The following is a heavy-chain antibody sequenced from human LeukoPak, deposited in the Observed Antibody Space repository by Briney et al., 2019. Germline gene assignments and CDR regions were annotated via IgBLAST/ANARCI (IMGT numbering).Heavy chain of an antibody. CDR2: IRQDGSEK. CDR3: ARAPATNEWRCMDY. Sequence: GGSLRLSCAASGFTFSNYWMGWVRQAPGKGLEWVANIRQDGSEKRYVDPVKGRFTISRDNAKNSLYLQMNSLRAEDTAVYYCARAPATNEWRCMDYWGQGTLVTVSS. CDR1: GFTFSNYW. J-gene: IGHJ4*02. D-gene: IGHD2-8*02. V-gene: IGHV3-7*01.